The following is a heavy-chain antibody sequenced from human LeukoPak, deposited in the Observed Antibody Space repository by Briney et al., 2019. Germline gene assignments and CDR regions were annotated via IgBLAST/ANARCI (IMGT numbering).Heavy chain of an antibody. CDR2: IYYSGST. CDR1: GDSISSYY. CDR3: ARAGDWGAFDI. J-gene: IGHJ3*02. V-gene: IGHV4-59*01. Sequence: SETLSLTCTVSGDSISSYYWSWIRQPPGKGLEWIGYIYYSGSTNYNPSLKSRVTISVDTSKNQFSLKLSSVTAADTAVYYCARAGDWGAFDIWGQGTMVTVSS. D-gene: IGHD7-27*01.